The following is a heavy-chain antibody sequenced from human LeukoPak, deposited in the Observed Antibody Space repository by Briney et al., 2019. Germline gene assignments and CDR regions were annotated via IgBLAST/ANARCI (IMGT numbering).Heavy chain of an antibody. CDR3: ARVSSGWYPYYFDY. J-gene: IGHJ4*02. CDR1: GGSISSYY. D-gene: IGHD6-19*01. V-gene: IGHV4-59*01. Sequence: PSETLSLTCTVSGGSISSYYWSWIRQPPGKGLEWIGHIYYSGSTIFHPSLKGRITISVEQSKNQYSLKLSSVTAADTAVYYCARVSSGWYPYYFDYWGQGTLVTVSS. CDR2: IYYSGST.